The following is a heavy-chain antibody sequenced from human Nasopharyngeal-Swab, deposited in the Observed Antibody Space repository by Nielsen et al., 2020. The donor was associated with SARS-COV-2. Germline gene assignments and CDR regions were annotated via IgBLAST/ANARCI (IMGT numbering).Heavy chain of an antibody. V-gene: IGHV3-30*02. J-gene: IGHJ6*03. Sequence: GESLKISCAASGFTFSSYGMHWVRQAPGKGLEWVAFIRYDGSNKYYADSVKGRFTISRDNSKNTLYLQMNSLRAEDTAVYYCAKKTQSRFLGYMDVWGKGTMVTVSS. D-gene: IGHD3-3*01. CDR2: IRYDGSNK. CDR1: GFTFSSYG. CDR3: AKKTQSRFLGYMDV.